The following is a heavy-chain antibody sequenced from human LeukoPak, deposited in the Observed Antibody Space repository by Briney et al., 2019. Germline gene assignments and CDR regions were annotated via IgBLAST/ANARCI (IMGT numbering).Heavy chain of an antibody. CDR3: ARGVGAVAGPY. J-gene: IGHJ4*02. CDR2: INHSGST. V-gene: IGHV4-34*01. D-gene: IGHD6-19*01. CDR1: GGSSSGYY. Sequence: PSETLSLTCAVYGGSSSGYYWSWIRQPPGKGLEWIGEINHSGSTNYNPSLKSRVTISVDTSKNQFSLKLSSVTAADTAVYYCARGVGAVAGPYWGQGTLVTVSS.